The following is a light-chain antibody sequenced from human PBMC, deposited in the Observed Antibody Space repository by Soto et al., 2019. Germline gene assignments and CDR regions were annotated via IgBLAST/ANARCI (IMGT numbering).Light chain of an antibody. Sequence: EIVLTQSPGILSLSPGERATLSCRASQSVTSNLAWFQQKPGQAPRLLIYGASTRATGVPDRFSGSGSGTEFTLTINSLQSEDFAVYFCQQYYNWPPITFGQGTRLEIK. CDR3: QQYYNWPPIT. V-gene: IGKV3-15*01. CDR1: QSVTSN. CDR2: GAS. J-gene: IGKJ5*01.